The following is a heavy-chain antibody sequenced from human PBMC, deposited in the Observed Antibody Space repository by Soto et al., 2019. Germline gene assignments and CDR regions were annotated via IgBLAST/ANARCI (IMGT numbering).Heavy chain of an antibody. CDR2: IYSGATT. V-gene: IGHV3-66*01. D-gene: IGHD1-26*01. J-gene: IGHJ4*02. CDR1: GFNVSSHY. Sequence: GGSLRLSCAASGFNVSSHYMSWVRQAPGKGLEWVSVIYSGATTYYADSVEGRFTISRDNAKNTLYLQMNSLRVEDTAVYYCVRVPPDMVGPTEYYDHWGQGTLVTVSS. CDR3: VRVPPDMVGPTEYYDH.